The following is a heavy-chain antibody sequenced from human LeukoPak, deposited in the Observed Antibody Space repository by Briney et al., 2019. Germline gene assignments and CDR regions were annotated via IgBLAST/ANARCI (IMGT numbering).Heavy chain of an antibody. V-gene: IGHV4-59*01. CDR2: IYYSGST. D-gene: IGHD6-13*01. J-gene: IGHJ4*02. Sequence: SETLSLTCTVSGGSISSYYWSWIRQPPGKGLEWIGYIYYSGSTNYNPSLKSRVTISVDTSKNQFSLKLSSVTAADTAVYYCARAGSNWSIFNYWGQGTLVTVSS. CDR1: GGSISSYY. CDR3: ARAGSNWSIFNY.